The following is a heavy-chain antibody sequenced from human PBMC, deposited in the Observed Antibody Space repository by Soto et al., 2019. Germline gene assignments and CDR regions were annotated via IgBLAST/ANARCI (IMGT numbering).Heavy chain of an antibody. V-gene: IGHV5-10-1*01. J-gene: IGHJ4*02. CDR2: IDPSDSYT. Sequence: GESLKISCKDSGYSFTSYWISWVRQMPGKGLEWMGRIDPSDSYTNYSPSFQGHVTISADKSISTAYLQWSSLKASDTAMYYCASVSYGSGSYGREYYFDYWGQGTLVTVS. D-gene: IGHD3-10*01. CDR3: ASVSYGSGSYGREYYFDY. CDR1: GYSFTSYW.